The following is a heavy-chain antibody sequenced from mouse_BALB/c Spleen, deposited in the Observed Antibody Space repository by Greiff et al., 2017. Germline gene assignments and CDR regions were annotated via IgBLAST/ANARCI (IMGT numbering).Heavy chain of an antibody. V-gene: IGHV5-4*02. CDR1: GFTFSDYY. CDR2: ISDGGSYT. CDR3: ARKYEWYFDV. Sequence: EVQLVESGGGLVKPGGSLKLSCAASGFTFSDYYMYWVRQTPEKRLEWVATISDGGSYTYYPDSVKGRFTISRDNAKNNLYLQMSSLKSEDTAMYYCARKYEWYFDVWGAGTTVTVSS. J-gene: IGHJ1*01. D-gene: IGHD2-10*02.